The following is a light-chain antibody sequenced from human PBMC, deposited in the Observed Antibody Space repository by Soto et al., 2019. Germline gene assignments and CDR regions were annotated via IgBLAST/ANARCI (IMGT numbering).Light chain of an antibody. V-gene: IGKV1-5*01. CDR1: QIVSNV. CDR2: DVS. Sequence: DIQMTQSPTTLSASVGDRVTITCRASQIVSNVLAWFQQKPGKGPELLIYDVSNLQSGVPSRFSGSGSGTEFALTISSLQPDYFAVYYCQQYYRYPWTFGQGTQVEIK. CDR3: QQYYRYPWT. J-gene: IGKJ1*01.